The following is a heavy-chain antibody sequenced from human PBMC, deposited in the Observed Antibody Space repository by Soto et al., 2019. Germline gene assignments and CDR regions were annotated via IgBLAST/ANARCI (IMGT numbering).Heavy chain of an antibody. V-gene: IGHV4-30-4*01. Sequence: PSETLSLTCTVSGDSISSGNKYWSWIHQPPGKGLEWIGYIFSSGTTYYNPSLKSRLTMSLDASQNQFSLKLNSLTDADTAVYFCARVPSPFDYYYAMDVWGQGTTVTVSS. CDR2: IFSSGTT. J-gene: IGHJ6*02. CDR1: GDSISSGNKY. CDR3: ARVPSPFDYYYAMDV. D-gene: IGHD3-16*01.